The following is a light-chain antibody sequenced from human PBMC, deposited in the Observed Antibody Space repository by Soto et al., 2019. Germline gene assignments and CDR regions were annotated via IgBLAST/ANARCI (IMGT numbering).Light chain of an antibody. Sequence: EIVMTQSPATLSVSPGERATLSCRASQSVSSNFAWYQQKPAQAPRLLIYGASTRATGFPARFSGSGSGTESTLTINSLQSEDFAVYYCQQYNTWPFTFGQGTKLEIK. V-gene: IGKV3-15*01. J-gene: IGKJ2*01. CDR2: GAS. CDR3: QQYNTWPFT. CDR1: QSVSSN.